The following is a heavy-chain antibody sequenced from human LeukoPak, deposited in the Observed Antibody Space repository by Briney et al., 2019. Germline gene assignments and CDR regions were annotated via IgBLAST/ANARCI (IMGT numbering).Heavy chain of an antibody. V-gene: IGHV4-4*07. CDR2: IYTSGST. CDR1: GGSISSYY. D-gene: IGHD4-17*01. J-gene: IGHJ6*03. CDR3: ARQASRAGDYEYYYYYYYMDV. Sequence: PSETLSLTCTISGGSISSYYWSWIRQPAGKGLEWIGRIYTSGSTNYNPSLKSRVTMSVDTSKNQFSLKLSSVTAADTAVYYCARQASRAGDYEYYYYYYYMDVWGKGTTVTVSS.